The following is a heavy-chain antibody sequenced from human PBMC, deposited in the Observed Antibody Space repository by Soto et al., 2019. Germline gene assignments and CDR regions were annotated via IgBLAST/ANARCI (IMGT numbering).Heavy chain of an antibody. CDR2: IIPIFGTA. Sequence: ASVKVSCKASGGTFSSYAIIWVRQAPGQVLGWMGGIIPIFGTANYAQKFQGRVTITADESTSTAYMELSSLRSEDTAVYYCARNQKYSYGSYYYGMDVWGQGTTVTVSS. CDR1: GGTFSSYA. J-gene: IGHJ6*02. V-gene: IGHV1-69*13. D-gene: IGHD5-18*01. CDR3: ARNQKYSYGSYYYGMDV.